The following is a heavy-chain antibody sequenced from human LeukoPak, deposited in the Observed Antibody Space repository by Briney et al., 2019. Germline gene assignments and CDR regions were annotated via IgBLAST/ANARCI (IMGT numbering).Heavy chain of an antibody. V-gene: IGHV6-1*01. J-gene: IGHJ2*01. CDR1: GGSVSSNSAS. D-gene: IGHD3-10*01. Sequence: SQTLSLTCAISGGSVSSNSASWNWVRQSPSRGLEWLGRTYYRSKWYNDYAVSVKSRITINPDTSKNQFSLQLNSVTPEDTAVYYCASASGTYSNWYFDLWGRGTLVTVSS. CDR3: ASASGTYSNWYFDL. CDR2: TYYRSKWYN.